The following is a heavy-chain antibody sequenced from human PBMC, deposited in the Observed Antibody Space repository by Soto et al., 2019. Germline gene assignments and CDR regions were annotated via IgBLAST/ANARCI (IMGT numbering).Heavy chain of an antibody. D-gene: IGHD1-1*01. V-gene: IGHV2-5*02. Sequence: QITLKESGPTRVKPTQTLTLTCTFSGFSLNARPVGVGWIRQPPGKALERLALIYWDDDKRYSPSLNSRLTSPKDTHKNQEVRTMTNKDPVDTPRYYSAHRAGLNDNWNGGYFDYWGQEALVTVPS. J-gene: IGHJ4*02. CDR1: GFSLNARPVG. CDR3: AHRAGLNDNWNGGYFDY. CDR2: IYWDDDK.